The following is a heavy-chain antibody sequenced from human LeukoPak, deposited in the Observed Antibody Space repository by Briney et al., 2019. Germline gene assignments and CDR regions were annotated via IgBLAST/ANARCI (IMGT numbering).Heavy chain of an antibody. CDR1: GFTFSSYG. Sequence: GGSLRLSCAASGFTFSSYGMHWVRQAPGKGLEWVAVIWYDGSNKYYADSVKGRFTISRDNSKNTLYLQMNSLRAEDTAVYYCARVQYSRSWYVNYFDYWGQGTLATASS. V-gene: IGHV3-33*01. J-gene: IGHJ4*02. CDR3: ARVQYSRSWYVNYFDY. D-gene: IGHD6-13*01. CDR2: IWYDGSNK.